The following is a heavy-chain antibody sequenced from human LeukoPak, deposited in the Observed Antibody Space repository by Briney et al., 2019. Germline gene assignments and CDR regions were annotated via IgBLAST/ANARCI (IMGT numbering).Heavy chain of an antibody. D-gene: IGHD5-18*01. V-gene: IGHV4-59*01. CDR2: IYYSGST. CDR1: GGSISSYY. Sequence: SETLSLTCTVSGGSISSYYWSWIRQPPGKGLEWIGYIYYSGSTNYNPSLKSRVTISVDTSKNQFSLKLSSVIAADAAVYYCARGEQLWSSWGQGTLVTVSS. CDR3: ARGEQLWSS. J-gene: IGHJ4*02.